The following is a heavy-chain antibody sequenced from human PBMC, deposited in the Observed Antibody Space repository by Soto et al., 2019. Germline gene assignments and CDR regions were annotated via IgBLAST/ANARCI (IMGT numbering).Heavy chain of an antibody. CDR2: INHSGST. D-gene: IGHD2-2*01. CDR1: GGSFSGYY. CDR3: ARKDIVVVPAYGMDV. J-gene: IGHJ6*02. V-gene: IGHV4-34*01. Sequence: SETLSLTCAVYGGSFSGYYWSWIRQPPGKGLEWIGEINHSGSTNYNPSLKSRVTISVDTSKNQFSLKLSSVTAADTAVYYCARKDIVVVPAYGMDVWGQGTTVT.